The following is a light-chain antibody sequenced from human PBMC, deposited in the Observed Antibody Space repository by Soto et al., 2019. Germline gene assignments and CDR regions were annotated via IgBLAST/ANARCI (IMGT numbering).Light chain of an antibody. CDR1: QSISSW. J-gene: IGKJ5*01. CDR2: DAS. V-gene: IGKV1-5*01. Sequence: IQMTQSPSTLSASVGDRVTITWRASQSISSWLAWYQQKPGKAPKLLIYDASSLESGVPSRFSGSGSGTDFTLTISSLKPEDFATYYCLQSHSTPLTFGQGTRLEIK. CDR3: LQSHSTPLT.